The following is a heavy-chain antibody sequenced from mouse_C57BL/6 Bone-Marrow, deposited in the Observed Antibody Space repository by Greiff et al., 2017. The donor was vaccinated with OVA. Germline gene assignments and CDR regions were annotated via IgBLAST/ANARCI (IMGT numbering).Heavy chain of an antibody. CDR3: TRGYSNYYAVDY. CDR1: GYTFTDYE. D-gene: IGHD2-5*01. CDR2: IDPETGGT. J-gene: IGHJ4*01. V-gene: IGHV1-15*01. Sequence: QVHVQQSGAELVRPGASVTLSCKASGYTFTDYEMHWVKQTPVHGLEWIGAIDPETGGTAYNQKFKGKAILTADKSSSTAYMELRSLTSEDSAVDYGTRGYSNYYAVDYWGQGTSVTVSS.